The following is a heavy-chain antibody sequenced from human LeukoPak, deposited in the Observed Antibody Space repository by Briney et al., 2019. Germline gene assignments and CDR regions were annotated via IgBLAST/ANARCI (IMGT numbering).Heavy chain of an antibody. CDR3: ARDGKEGGFNYDY. CDR1: GGSITSNSYF. D-gene: IGHD2-15*01. J-gene: IGHJ4*02. V-gene: IGHV4-61*02. CDR2: LYSTGSS. Sequence: SETLSLTCTVSGGSITSNSYFWSWIRQPAGKGLEWIGRLYSTGSSDYNPSLKDRVTISADTSKNQFSLNLSSVTAADTAVYYCARDGKEGGFNYDYWGQGTLVTVSS.